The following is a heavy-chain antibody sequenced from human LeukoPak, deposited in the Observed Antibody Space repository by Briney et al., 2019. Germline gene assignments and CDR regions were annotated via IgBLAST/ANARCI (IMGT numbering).Heavy chain of an antibody. CDR2: ISAYNGNT. D-gene: IGHD6-13*01. Sequence: ASVKVSCKASGYTFTSYGISWVRQAPGQGLEWMGWISAYNGNTNYAQKLQGRVTMTTDTSTSTAYVELRSLRSDGTAVYYCARAGIAAGLYYFDYWGQGTLVTVSS. CDR1: GYTFTSYG. J-gene: IGHJ4*02. V-gene: IGHV1-18*01. CDR3: ARAGIAAGLYYFDY.